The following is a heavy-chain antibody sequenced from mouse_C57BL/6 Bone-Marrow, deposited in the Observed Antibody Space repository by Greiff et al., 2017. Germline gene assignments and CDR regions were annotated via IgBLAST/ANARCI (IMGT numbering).Heavy chain of an antibody. CDR3: ARRSIYDGFAY. D-gene: IGHD2-3*01. Sequence: QVQLKESGAELARPGASVKLSCQASGYTFTSYGISWVKQRTGQGLEWIGEISPRSGNTYYNEKFKGKATLTADKASSTAYMELRSLTSEDSAVYFCARRSIYDGFAYWGQGTLVTVSA. J-gene: IGHJ3*01. V-gene: IGHV1-81*01. CDR2: ISPRSGNT. CDR1: GYTFTSYG.